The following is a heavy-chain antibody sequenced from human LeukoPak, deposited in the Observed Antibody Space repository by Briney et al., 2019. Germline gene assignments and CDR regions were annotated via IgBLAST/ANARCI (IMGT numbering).Heavy chain of an antibody. J-gene: IGHJ4*02. V-gene: IGHV3-23*01. Sequence: GGSLRLSCAASGFTFSSYAMSWVRQAPGKGLEWVSAISGSGGSTYYADSVKGRFTISRDNSKNTLYLQMNSLRAEDTAVYCCAKAHDILTGYPYYFDYWGQGTLVTVSS. CDR2: ISGSGGST. D-gene: IGHD3-9*01. CDR1: GFTFSSYA. CDR3: AKAHDILTGYPYYFDY.